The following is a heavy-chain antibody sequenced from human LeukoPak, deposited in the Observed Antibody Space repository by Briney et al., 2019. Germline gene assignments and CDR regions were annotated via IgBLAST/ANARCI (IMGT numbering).Heavy chain of an antibody. V-gene: IGHV3-21*01. CDR1: GFTFSSYS. D-gene: IGHD3-10*01. J-gene: IGHJ4*02. Sequence: PGGSLRLSCAASGFTFSSYSMNWVRQAPGKGLEWVSSISSSSSYIYYADSVKGRFTISRDNSKNTLYLQMNSLRAEDTAVYYCARGSGSSESYFDYWGQGTLVTVSS. CDR3: ARGSGSSESYFDY. CDR2: ISSSSSYI.